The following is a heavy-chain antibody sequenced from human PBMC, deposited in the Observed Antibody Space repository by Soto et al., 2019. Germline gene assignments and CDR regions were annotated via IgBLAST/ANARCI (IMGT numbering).Heavy chain of an antibody. CDR1: GYTFTSYA. V-gene: IGHV1-3*05. D-gene: IGHD2-21*01. CDR2: INAGNGNT. CDR3: ERGLVSDY. J-gene: IGHJ4*02. Sequence: QVQLVQSGAEEKKPGASVKVSCKASGYTFTSYAMHWVRQAPGQRLEWMGWINAGNGNTKYSQKLQGRVTITRDTYASTAYMELGGLRSEDTAVYYCERGLVSDYWGRGTLVAVAS.